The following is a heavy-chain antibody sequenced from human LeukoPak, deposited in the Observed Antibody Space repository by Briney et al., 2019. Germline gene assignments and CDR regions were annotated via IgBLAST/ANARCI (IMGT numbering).Heavy chain of an antibody. J-gene: IGHJ4*02. V-gene: IGHV1-18*01. CDR2: ISAYNGNT. CDR3: ARDGLRSLDY. CDR1: GFTFTIYG. Sequence: ASVKVSCRASGFTFTIYGIIWVRQAPGPGLGGMGWISAYNGNTNYAQKLQGRVTMTTDTSTSTAYMELRSLRSDDTAVYYCARDGLRSLDYWGQGTLVTVSS. D-gene: IGHD3-16*01.